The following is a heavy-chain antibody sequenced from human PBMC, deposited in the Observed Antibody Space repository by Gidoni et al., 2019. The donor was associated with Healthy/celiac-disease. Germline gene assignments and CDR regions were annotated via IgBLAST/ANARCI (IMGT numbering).Heavy chain of an antibody. Sequence: QVQLVESGGGVVQPGRSLRLSCAASGFTFSRYGMHWVRQAPGKGLEWVAVIWYDGSNKYYADSVKGRFTISRDNSKNTLYLQMNSLRAEDTAVYYCARELMQWELLQGIDYWGQGTLVTVSS. J-gene: IGHJ4*02. CDR3: ARELMQWELLQGIDY. V-gene: IGHV3-33*01. CDR2: IWYDGSNK. CDR1: GFTFSRYG. D-gene: IGHD1-26*01.